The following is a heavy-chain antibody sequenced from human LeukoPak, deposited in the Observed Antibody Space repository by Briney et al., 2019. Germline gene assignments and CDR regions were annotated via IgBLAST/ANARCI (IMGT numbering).Heavy chain of an antibody. D-gene: IGHD1-26*01. Sequence: PGGSLRLSCAASGLTFSNYAMNWVRQASGRGLEWVSGITDSGRKTYYADSVKGRFSISRDNSKNTLYLQMNSLRAEDTAVYYCARDRSVGTTTGLFDPWGQGTLVTVSS. CDR2: ITDSGRKT. CDR3: ARDRSVGTTTGLFDP. V-gene: IGHV3-23*01. J-gene: IGHJ5*02. CDR1: GLTFSNYA.